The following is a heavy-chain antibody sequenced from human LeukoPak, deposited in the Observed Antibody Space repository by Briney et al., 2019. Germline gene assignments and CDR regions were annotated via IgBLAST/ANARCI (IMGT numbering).Heavy chain of an antibody. CDR3: ASQAAAGTGSGDY. V-gene: IGHV3-74*01. D-gene: IGHD6-13*01. Sequence: GGSLRLSCAASGFTFSSYWMHWVRQTPGKGLVWVSRIKSDGSTIYADSVKGRFTISRDNARNTLYLQMNSLRVEDTAMYYCASQAAAGTGSGDYWGQGTLVTVSS. CDR1: GFTFSSYW. CDR2: IKSDGST. J-gene: IGHJ4*02.